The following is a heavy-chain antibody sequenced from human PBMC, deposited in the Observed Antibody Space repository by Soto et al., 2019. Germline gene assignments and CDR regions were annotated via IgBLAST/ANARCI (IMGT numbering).Heavy chain of an antibody. V-gene: IGHV3-30-3*01. D-gene: IGHD3-3*01. CDR1: GFTFSNYA. CDR2: ISYDGSNK. J-gene: IGHJ6*02. Sequence: PGGSLRLSCAASGFTFSNYAMHWVRQAPGKGLEWVAVISYDGSNKYYADSVKGRFTISRDNSKNTLYLQMNSLRAEDTAVYYCARVRYDFWSGYSLYYYGMDVWGQGTTVTVSS. CDR3: ARVRYDFWSGYSLYYYGMDV.